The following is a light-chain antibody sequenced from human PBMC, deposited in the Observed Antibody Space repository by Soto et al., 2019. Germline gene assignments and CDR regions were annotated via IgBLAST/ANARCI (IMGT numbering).Light chain of an antibody. CDR2: EGS. CDR1: SSDVGSYNL. V-gene: IGLV2-23*01. Sequence: QAVLTQHASVSGSLGQSITISCNGTSSDVGSYNLVSWYQQHPGKAPKLMIYEGSKRPSGVSNRFSGSKSGNTASLTISGLQAEDEADYYCCSYAGSRYYVFGTVTKVPVL. CDR3: CSYAGSRYYV. J-gene: IGLJ1*01.